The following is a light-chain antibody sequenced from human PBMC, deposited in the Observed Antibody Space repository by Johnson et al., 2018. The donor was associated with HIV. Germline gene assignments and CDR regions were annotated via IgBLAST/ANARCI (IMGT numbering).Light chain of an antibody. Sequence: QSVLTQPPSVSAAPGQKVTISCSGSTSNIGNNYVSWYQHLPGTAPKLLICENNKRPSGIPDRFSGSKSGTSATLGITGLQTGDEADYYCGTWDSSLSAGVFGTGTTVIVL. V-gene: IGLV1-51*02. CDR3: GTWDSSLSAGV. CDR2: ENN. CDR1: TSNIGNNY. J-gene: IGLJ1*01.